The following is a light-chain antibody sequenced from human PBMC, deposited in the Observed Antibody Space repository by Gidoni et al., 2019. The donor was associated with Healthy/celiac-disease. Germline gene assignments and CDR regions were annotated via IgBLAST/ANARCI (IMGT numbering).Light chain of an antibody. J-gene: IGKJ2*01. CDR1: QSVSSSY. CDR3: QQYGSSYT. CDR2: GAS. V-gene: IGKV3-20*01. Sequence: IVLTQSPGTLSLSPGERATLSCRASQSVSSSYLALYQQKPGPAPRLLIYGASSRATGIPDRFSGSGSGTDFTLTISRLEPEDFAVYYCQQYGSSYTFGQGTKLEIK.